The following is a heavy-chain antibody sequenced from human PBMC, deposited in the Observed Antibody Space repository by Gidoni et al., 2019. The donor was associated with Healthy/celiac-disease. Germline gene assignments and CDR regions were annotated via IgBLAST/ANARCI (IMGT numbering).Heavy chain of an antibody. V-gene: IGHV1-69*01. J-gene: IGHJ4*02. Sequence: QVQLVQSGAEVKKPGSSVTVSCKASGGTFSSYAISWVRQAPGQGLEWMGGIIPIFVTANYAQKFQGRVTITADESTSTADMELSSLRSEDTAVYYCARAENWSGYYFDYWGQGTLVTVSA. CDR3: ARAENWSGYYFDY. CDR2: IIPIFVTA. CDR1: GGTFSSYA.